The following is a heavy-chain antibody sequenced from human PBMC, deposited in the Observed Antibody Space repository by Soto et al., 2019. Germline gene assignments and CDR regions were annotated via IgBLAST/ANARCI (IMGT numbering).Heavy chain of an antibody. V-gene: IGHV1-18*01. J-gene: IGHJ4*02. CDR3: ARGGTPIYY. CDR2: ISAYYGNT. D-gene: IGHD3-16*01. Sequence: QVQLVQSGAEVKKPGASVKVSCKASGYTFTNIGISWVRQAPGQELEWMGWISAYYGNTNYAQNFKGRVTMTTDPSTSTACIDLRGLRADDTAVYYCARGGTPIYYWGQGTLVTGSS. CDR1: GYTFTNIG.